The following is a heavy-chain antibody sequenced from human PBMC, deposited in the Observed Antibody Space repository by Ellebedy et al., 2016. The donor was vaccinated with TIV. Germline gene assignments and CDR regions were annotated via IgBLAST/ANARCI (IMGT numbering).Heavy chain of an antibody. CDR3: ARLGIAVAGSTTFDY. D-gene: IGHD6-19*01. J-gene: IGHJ4*02. V-gene: IGHV4-61*01. CDR1: GGSVSSGSYY. CDR2: IYYSGST. Sequence: SETLSLTXTVSGGSVSSGSYYWSWIRQPPGKGLEWIRYIYYSGSTNYNPSLKSRVTISVDTSKNQFSLKLSSVTAADTAVYYCARLGIAVAGSTTFDYWGQGTLVTVSS.